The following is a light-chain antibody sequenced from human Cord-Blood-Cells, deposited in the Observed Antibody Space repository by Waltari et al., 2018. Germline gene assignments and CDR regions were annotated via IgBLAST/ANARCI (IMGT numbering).Light chain of an antibody. CDR3: QVWDSSSDHYV. J-gene: IGLJ1*01. V-gene: IGLV3-21*04. CDR1: NIGSKS. CDR2: YDS. Sequence: YVLTQPPSVSVAPGKTARITCGGNNIGSKSVHWYQQKPGQAPLLVIYYDSDRPSGIPERFSGSNSGNTATLTISRVEAGDEADYYGQVWDSSSDHYVFGTGTKVTVL.